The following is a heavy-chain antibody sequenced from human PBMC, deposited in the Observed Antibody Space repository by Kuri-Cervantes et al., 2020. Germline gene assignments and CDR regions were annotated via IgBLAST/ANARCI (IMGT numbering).Heavy chain of an antibody. CDR2: IYYSGST. D-gene: IGHD3-3*01. CDR1: GGSISSYY. V-gene: IGHV4-59*13. Sequence: SETLSLTCTVSGGSISSYYWSWIRQPPGKGLEWIGYIYYSGSTNYNPSLKSRVTMSVDTSKTLFSLKLNSLTAADTAFYFCASLRWSQKYFHHWGQGTLVTVSS. J-gene: IGHJ1*01. CDR3: ASLRWSQKYFHH.